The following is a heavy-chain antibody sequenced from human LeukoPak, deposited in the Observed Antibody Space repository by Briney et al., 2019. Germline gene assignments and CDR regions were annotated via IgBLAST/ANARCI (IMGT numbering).Heavy chain of an antibody. D-gene: IGHD6-13*01. J-gene: IGHJ5*01. V-gene: IGHV3-9*01. CDR3: AGERPSSSWYDF. CDR2: ISWNSGSM. Sequence: GRSLRLSCAASRFTFDDYAMHWVRQAPGKGLEWVSGISWNSGSMGYADSVRGRFTISRDDGKKSLYLQMNSLRVEDTAVYYCAGERPSSSWYDFWGQGTLVTVSS. CDR1: RFTFDDYA.